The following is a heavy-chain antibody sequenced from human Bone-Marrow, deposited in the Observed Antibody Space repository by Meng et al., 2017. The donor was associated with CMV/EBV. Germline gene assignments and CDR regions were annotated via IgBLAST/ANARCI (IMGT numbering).Heavy chain of an antibody. CDR3: ARGLRGVRFLEWLPYYFDY. CDR1: SFGGYY. CDR2: INHSGST. Sequence: SFGGYYWSWIRQPPGKGLEWIGEINHSGSTNYNPFLKSRVTISVDTSKNQFSLKLSSVTAADTAVYYCARGLRGVRFLEWLPYYFDYWGQGTLVTVSS. V-gene: IGHV4-34*01. D-gene: IGHD3-3*01. J-gene: IGHJ4*02.